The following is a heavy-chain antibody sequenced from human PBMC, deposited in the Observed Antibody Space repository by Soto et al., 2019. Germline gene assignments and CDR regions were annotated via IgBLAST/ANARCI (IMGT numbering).Heavy chain of an antibody. Sequence: EVQLVESGGGLVKPGGSLRLSCAASGFTFSSYSMNWVRQAPGKGLEWVSSISSSSSYIYYADSVKGQFTISRDNAKNSLYLQMNSLRAEDTAVYYCARARITIFGVVIEGFDPWGQGTLVTVSS. J-gene: IGHJ5*02. V-gene: IGHV3-21*01. CDR1: GFTFSSYS. CDR3: ARARITIFGVVIEGFDP. D-gene: IGHD3-3*01. CDR2: ISSSSSYI.